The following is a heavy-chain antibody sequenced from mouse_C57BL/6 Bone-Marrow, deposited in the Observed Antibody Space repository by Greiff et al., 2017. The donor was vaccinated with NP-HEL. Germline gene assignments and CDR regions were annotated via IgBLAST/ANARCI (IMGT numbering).Heavy chain of an antibody. V-gene: IGHV5-4*01. Sequence: EVMLVESGGGLVKPGGSLKLSCAASGFTFSSYAMSWVRQTPEQRLAWVATISDGGSYTYYPDNVKGRFTISRDNAKNNLYLQMSHLKSEDTAMYYCAREGFAYWGQGTLVTVSA. CDR3: AREGFAY. CDR1: GFTFSSYA. J-gene: IGHJ3*01. CDR2: ISDGGSYT.